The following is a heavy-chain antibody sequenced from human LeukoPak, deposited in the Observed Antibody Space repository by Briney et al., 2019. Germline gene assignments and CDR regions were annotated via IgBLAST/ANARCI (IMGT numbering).Heavy chain of an antibody. V-gene: IGHV3-23*01. D-gene: IGHD3-22*01. CDR2: ISGTGVSA. Sequence: GGSLRLSCAASGFTYGTYAMSWVRQAPGKGLEWVPSISGTGVSAYYTDSVKGRFTISRDNSKHTLYLQMSSLRAEDTAVYYCAKDGPSSFYYDSSGYNCFDYWGQGTLVTVSS. J-gene: IGHJ4*02. CDR1: GFTYGTYA. CDR3: AKDGPSSFYYDSSGYNCFDY.